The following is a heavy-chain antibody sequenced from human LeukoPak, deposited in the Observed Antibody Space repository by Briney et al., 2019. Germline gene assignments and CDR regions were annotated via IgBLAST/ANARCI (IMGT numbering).Heavy chain of an antibody. CDR3: VNSGTYAFDL. CDR2: ITPLDGDT. J-gene: IGHJ3*01. D-gene: IGHD3/OR15-3a*01. V-gene: IGHV1-45*01. CDR1: GYTFTYRY. Sequence: GASVKLSCKASGYTFTYRYLHWVRHAPGQALEWMVWITPLDGDTTYPHTSQDKVTITRDGSMSTAYLELRSLRFEDTAIYYCVNSGTYAFDLWGPGTMVTVS.